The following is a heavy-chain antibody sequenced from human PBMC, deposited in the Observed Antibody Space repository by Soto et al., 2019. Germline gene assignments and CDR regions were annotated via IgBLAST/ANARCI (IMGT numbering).Heavy chain of an antibody. CDR2: IWYDGGKK. V-gene: IGHV3-33*01. Sequence: QVQLVESGGGVVQPGRSLRLSCVASGFAFNNYGMHWVRQAPGKGLEWVAVIWYDGGKKYYADSGRGRFTISRDNSKNTLSLQMNNLRAEDTALYYCARGDHYEISGHYLDHWGQGTQVTVSS. CDR3: ARGDHYEISGHYLDH. D-gene: IGHD3-22*01. CDR1: GFAFNNYG. J-gene: IGHJ4*02.